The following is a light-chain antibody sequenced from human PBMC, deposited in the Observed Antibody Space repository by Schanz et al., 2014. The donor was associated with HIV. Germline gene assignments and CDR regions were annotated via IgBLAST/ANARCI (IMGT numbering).Light chain of an antibody. V-gene: IGLV2-8*01. J-gene: IGLJ3*02. CDR2: EVT. Sequence: QSALTQPPSASGSLGQSVTISCTGTSSDVGVYNYVSWYQQHPGRAPKLMIYEVTKRPSGVPDRFSGSKSGNTASLTVSGLQAEDEADYYCAAWDDSLNGWVFGGGTKLTVL. CDR1: SSDVGVYNY. CDR3: AAWDDSLNGWV.